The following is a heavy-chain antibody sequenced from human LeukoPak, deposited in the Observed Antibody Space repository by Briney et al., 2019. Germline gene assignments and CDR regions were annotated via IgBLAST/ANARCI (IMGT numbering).Heavy chain of an antibody. Sequence: GGSLRLSCIVSGFSVSRSYMSWVRQAPGKGLEWVSSVSSGGTTYYADSVKGRFTISRDNSKNSLDLQMNRLRAEDTAVYYCARDIISSGWGTFSGMDVWGQGTTVTVSS. CDR1: GFSVSRSY. J-gene: IGHJ6*02. D-gene: IGHD6-19*01. CDR2: VSSGGTT. V-gene: IGHV3-66*01. CDR3: ARDIISSGWGTFSGMDV.